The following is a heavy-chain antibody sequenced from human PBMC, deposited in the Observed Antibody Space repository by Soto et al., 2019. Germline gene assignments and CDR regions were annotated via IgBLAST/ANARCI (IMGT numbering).Heavy chain of an antibody. CDR2: IYSGGST. Sequence: PGGSLRLSCAASGFTVSSNYMSWVRQAPGKGLEWVSVIYSGGSTYYADSVKGRFTISGDNSKNTLYLQMNSLRAEDTAVYYCARDTKVAAAGTPSYFDSWAQGTLLPVSS. V-gene: IGHV3-66*01. J-gene: IGHJ4*02. CDR1: GFTVSSNY. D-gene: IGHD6-13*01. CDR3: ARDTKVAAAGTPSYFDS.